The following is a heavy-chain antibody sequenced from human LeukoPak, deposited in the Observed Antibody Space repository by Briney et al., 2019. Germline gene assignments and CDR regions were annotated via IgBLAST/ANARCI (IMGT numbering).Heavy chain of an antibody. CDR2: INQDGSEK. D-gene: IGHD1-26*01. Sequence: GGSLRLSCGASGFTFDDYWMSWVRQAPGQGLEWVANINQDGSEKYYLDSAKGRFTISRDNAKNSLYLQMNSLRAEDTAVYYCARDPTSSWETAFDIWGQGTMVIVSS. CDR3: ARDPTSSWETAFDI. CDR1: GFTFDDYW. V-gene: IGHV3-7*03. J-gene: IGHJ3*02.